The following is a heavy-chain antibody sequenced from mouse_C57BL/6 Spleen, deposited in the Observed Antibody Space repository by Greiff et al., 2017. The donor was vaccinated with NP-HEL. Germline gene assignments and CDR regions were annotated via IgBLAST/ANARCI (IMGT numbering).Heavy chain of an antibody. V-gene: IGHV1-26*01. CDR1: GYTFTDYY. CDR3: ATITTVVATDY. J-gene: IGHJ2*01. CDR2: INPNNGGT. D-gene: IGHD1-1*01. Sequence: VQLQQSGPELVKPGASVKISCKASGYTFTDYYMNWVKQSHGKSLEWIGDINPNNGGTSYNQKFKGKATLTVDKSSSTAYMERRSLTSEDSAVYYCATITTVVATDYWGQGTTLTVSS.